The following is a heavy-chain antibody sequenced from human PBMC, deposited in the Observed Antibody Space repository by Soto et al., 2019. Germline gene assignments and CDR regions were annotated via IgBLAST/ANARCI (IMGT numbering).Heavy chain of an antibody. CDR3: ARVSTSYGDKESFDY. CDR2: IIPIFGTA. CDR1: GGTFSSYA. Sequence: ASVKVSCKASGGTFSSYAISWVRQAPGQGLEWMGGIIPIFGTANYAQKFQGRVTITADESTSTAYMELSSLRSEDTAVYYCARVSTSYGDKESFDYWGQGTLVTVSS. D-gene: IGHD4-17*01. J-gene: IGHJ4*02. V-gene: IGHV1-69*13.